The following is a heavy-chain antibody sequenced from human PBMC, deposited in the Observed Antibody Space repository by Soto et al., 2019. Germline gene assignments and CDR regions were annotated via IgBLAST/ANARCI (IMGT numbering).Heavy chain of an antibody. CDR2: VYHTGNT. J-gene: IGHJ5*02. V-gene: IGHV4-38-2*02. Sequence: PSETLSLTCAVSGYSISTGDYWGWIRQAPGKGLEWIGSVYHTGNTYYNPSLKSRVTISVDTSKNQLSLKLTSVTAADTAMYYCAKDGADGYNVNWFDPWGQGTLVTVSS. CDR1: GYSISTGDY. D-gene: IGHD5-12*01. CDR3: AKDGADGYNVNWFDP.